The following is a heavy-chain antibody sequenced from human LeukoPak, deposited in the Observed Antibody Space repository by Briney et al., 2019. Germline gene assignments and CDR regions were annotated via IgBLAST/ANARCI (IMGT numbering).Heavy chain of an antibody. CDR2: ISYDGSNK. CDR1: GFTFSSYG. Sequence: AGGSLRLSCAASGFTFSSYGMHWVRQAPGKGLEWVAVISYDGSNKYYADSVKGRFTISRDNSKNTLYLQMNSLRAEDTAVYYCAREVRQWLVRWFDPWGQGTLVTVSS. D-gene: IGHD6-19*01. J-gene: IGHJ5*02. CDR3: AREVRQWLVRWFDP. V-gene: IGHV3-30*03.